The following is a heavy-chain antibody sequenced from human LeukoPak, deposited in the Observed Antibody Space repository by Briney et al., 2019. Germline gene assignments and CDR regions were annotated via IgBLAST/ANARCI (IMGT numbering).Heavy chain of an antibody. V-gene: IGHV4-34*01. Sequence: RTSETLSLTCAVYGGSFSGYYWSWIRQPPGKGLEWIGEINHSGSTNYNPSLKSRVTISVDTSKNQFSLKLSSVTAADTAVYYGATSVLVVTANWFDPWGQGTLVTVSS. CDR1: GGSFSGYY. CDR3: ATSVLVVTANWFDP. D-gene: IGHD2-21*02. CDR2: INHSGST. J-gene: IGHJ5*02.